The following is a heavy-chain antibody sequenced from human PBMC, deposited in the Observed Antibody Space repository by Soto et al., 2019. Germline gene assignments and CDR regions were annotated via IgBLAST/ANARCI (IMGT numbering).Heavy chain of an antibody. CDR2: ISGYNGNT. CDR3: ARDVFCGGAPACPDMDV. V-gene: IGHV1-18*04. J-gene: IGHJ6*02. D-gene: IGHD2-21*01. Sequence: GASVKVSCRASVYPFSGYSITWVRQAPGPGLEWMGRISGYNGNTNYARTLRGRLTLTTDTSTSTAYMELRSLTSDDTAVYYCARDVFCGGAPACPDMDVWGQGTTVTVSS. CDR1: VYPFSGYS.